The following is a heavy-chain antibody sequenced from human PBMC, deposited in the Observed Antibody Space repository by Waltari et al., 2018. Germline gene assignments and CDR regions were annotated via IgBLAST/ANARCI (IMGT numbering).Heavy chain of an antibody. V-gene: IGHV4-39*07. Sequence: QLQLQESGPGLVKPSETLSLTCTVSGGSISSSSYYWGWIRQPPGQGLEWIGSIYYSGSTYYNPALKSRVTISVDTSKNQFSLKLSSVTAADTAVYYCARDLGSSGWYRSGEYFQHWGQGTLVTVSS. J-gene: IGHJ1*01. D-gene: IGHD6-19*01. CDR3: ARDLGSSGWYRSGEYFQH. CDR1: GGSISSSSYY. CDR2: IYYSGST.